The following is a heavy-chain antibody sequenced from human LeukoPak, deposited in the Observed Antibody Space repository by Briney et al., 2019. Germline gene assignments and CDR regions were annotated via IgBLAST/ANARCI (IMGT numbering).Heavy chain of an antibody. J-gene: IGHJ4*02. V-gene: IGHV4-59*01. D-gene: IGHD3-22*01. Sequence: SETLSLTCAVYGGSFSGYYWSWIRQPPGKGLEWIGYIYYSGRTNYNPSLKSRVTISVDSSKNQFSLNLSSVTAADTAVYYCARDRYYEPLDYWGQGTLVTVST. CDR3: ARDRYYEPLDY. CDR1: GGSFSGYY. CDR2: IYYSGRT.